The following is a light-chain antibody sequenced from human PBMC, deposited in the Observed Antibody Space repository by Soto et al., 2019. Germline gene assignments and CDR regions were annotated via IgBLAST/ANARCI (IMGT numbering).Light chain of an antibody. J-gene: IGKJ4*01. CDR1: QSVSNNY. V-gene: IGKV3-20*01. CDR2: DAS. Sequence: EIVLTQSPGTLSLSPGERATLSCRASQSVSNNYLAWYQKKPGQVPRLLIYDASSRATDIPDRFSGSGSGTDFTLTISRLEPEDFGVFYCQQYGSSPTFGGGTKVEIK. CDR3: QQYGSSPT.